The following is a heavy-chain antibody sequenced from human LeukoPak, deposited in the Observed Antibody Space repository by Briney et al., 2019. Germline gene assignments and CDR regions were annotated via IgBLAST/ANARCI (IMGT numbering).Heavy chain of an antibody. D-gene: IGHD3-10*01. CDR3: ASRYYYGSGSYDFDY. CDR2: IYSGGST. J-gene: IGHJ4*02. V-gene: IGHV3-66*01. Sequence: GGSLRLSCAASGFTVSSNYMSWVRQAPGKGLEWVSVIYSGGSTYYADSAKGRFTISRDNSKNTLYLQMNSLRAKDTAVYYCASRYYYGSGSYDFDYWGQGTLVTVSS. CDR1: GFTVSSNY.